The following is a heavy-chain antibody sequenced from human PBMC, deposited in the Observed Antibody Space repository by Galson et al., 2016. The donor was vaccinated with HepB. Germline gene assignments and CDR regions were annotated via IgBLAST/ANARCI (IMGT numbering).Heavy chain of an antibody. D-gene: IGHD1-26*01. V-gene: IGHV3-23*01. CDR1: GFTFNDYA. CDR3: ARGDIVGAIFDY. Sequence: SLRLSCAASGFTFNDYAMSWVRQAPGKGLEWVSIISGSATSTYFADSVKGRFTISRDNAKNSLYLQMNSLRAEDTAVYYCARGDIVGAIFDYWGQGTLVTVSS. CDR2: ISGSATST. J-gene: IGHJ4*02.